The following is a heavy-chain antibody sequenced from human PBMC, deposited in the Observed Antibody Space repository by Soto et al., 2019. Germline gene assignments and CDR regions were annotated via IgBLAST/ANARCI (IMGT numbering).Heavy chain of an antibody. D-gene: IGHD2-21*02. V-gene: IGHV5-10-1*01. CDR3: ARHPVVTAIHSYYYYGMDV. CDR2: IDPSDSYT. Sequence: ESLKVSWQCSGNSFTSYLISLVRQVPGKGLEWMGRIDPSDSYTNYSPSFQGHVTISADKSISTAYLQWSSLKASDTAMYYCARHPVVTAIHSYYYYGMDVWGQGTTVTVSS. J-gene: IGHJ6*02. CDR1: GNSFTSYL.